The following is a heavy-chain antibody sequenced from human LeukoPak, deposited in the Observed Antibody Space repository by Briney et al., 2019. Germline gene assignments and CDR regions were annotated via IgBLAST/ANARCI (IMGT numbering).Heavy chain of an antibody. Sequence: GGSLRLSCAASGFTFSSYNMNWVRQAPGKGLEWVSSISSSSSYIYYADSVKGRFTISRDNAKNSLYLQMNSLRAEDTAVYYCAREVNSGWYVVTDYWGQGTLVTVSS. V-gene: IGHV3-21*01. CDR3: AREVNSGWYVVTDY. CDR2: ISSSSSYI. D-gene: IGHD6-19*01. CDR1: GFTFSSYN. J-gene: IGHJ4*02.